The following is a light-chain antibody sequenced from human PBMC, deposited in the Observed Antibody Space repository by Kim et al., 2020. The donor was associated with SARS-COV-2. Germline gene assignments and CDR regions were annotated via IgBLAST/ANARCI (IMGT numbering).Light chain of an antibody. V-gene: IGLV3-1*01. CDR1: KLGDKY. CDR2: QDT. CDR3: QAWHSSTVV. Sequence: VSPGQTPSITCSGDKLGDKYACWYQQKPGQSPVLVIYQDTKRPSGIPERFSGSNSGNTATLTISETQAMDEADYYCQAWHSSTVVFGGGTQLTVL. J-gene: IGLJ2*01.